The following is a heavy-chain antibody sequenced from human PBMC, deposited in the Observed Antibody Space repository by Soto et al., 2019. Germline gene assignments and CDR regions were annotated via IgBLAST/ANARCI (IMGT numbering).Heavy chain of an antibody. J-gene: IGHJ4*02. CDR3: AKDAARTDGWYYFDH. V-gene: IGHV3-23*01. CDR1: GFGFNIYA. Sequence: EVQLLESGGGLIQPGGSLRLSCAASGFGFNIYAMGWVRQAPGKGLERVSVLSNSGGERYYADSVKGRFTISRDNSENMLYLQMSSLRAEDTAIYYCAKDAARTDGWYYFDHWGEGALVTVSS. D-gene: IGHD6-19*01. CDR2: LSNSGGER.